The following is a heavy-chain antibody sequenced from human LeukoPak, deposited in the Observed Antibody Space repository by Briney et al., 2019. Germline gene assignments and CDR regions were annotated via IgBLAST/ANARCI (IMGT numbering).Heavy chain of an antibody. J-gene: IGHJ4*02. D-gene: IGHD3-10*01. V-gene: IGHV4-39*01. CDR2: IYYSGST. Sequence: SETLSLTCTVSGGSISSSSYYWGWIRQPPGKGLEWIGSIYYSGSTYYNPSLKSRVTISVDTSQNQFSLKLSSVTAADTAVYYCARHGRLDMDRGVIITYFDYWGQGTLVTVSS. CDR3: ARHGRLDMDRGVIITYFDY. CDR1: GGSISSSSYY.